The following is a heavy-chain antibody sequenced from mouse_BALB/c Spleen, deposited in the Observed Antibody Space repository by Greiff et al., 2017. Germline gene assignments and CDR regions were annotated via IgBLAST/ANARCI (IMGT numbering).Heavy chain of an antibody. D-gene: IGHD2-1*01. Sequence: VQLQQSGAELVRPGTSVKVSCKASGYAFTNYLLEWVKQRPGQGLEWIGVINPGSGGTNYNEKFKGKATLTADKSSSTAYMQLSSLTSDDSAVYFCARRPPYGNYDYWGQGTTLTVSS. J-gene: IGHJ2*01. CDR1: GYAFTNYL. CDR2: INPGSGGT. CDR3: ARRPPYGNYDY. V-gene: IGHV1-54*01.